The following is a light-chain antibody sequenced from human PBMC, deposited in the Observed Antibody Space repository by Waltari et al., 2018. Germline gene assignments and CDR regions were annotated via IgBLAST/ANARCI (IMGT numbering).Light chain of an antibody. CDR1: SGDVGTYAL. V-gene: IGLV2-14*03. CDR2: DVS. CDR3: SSYTSIRTWV. Sequence: QSALTQPASVSGSPGQSIIISCTGTSGDVGTYALVSWYQQHPGKAPKLMIYDVSNRPSGISSRFSGSKSGNTASLTISGLQAEDEAYYYCSSYTSIRTWVFGGGTKLTVL. J-gene: IGLJ3*02.